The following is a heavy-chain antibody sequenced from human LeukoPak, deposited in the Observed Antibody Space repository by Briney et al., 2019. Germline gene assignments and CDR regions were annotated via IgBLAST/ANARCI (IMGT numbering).Heavy chain of an antibody. CDR1: GGSISSSSYY. V-gene: IGHV4-39*01. CDR3: ARQKGDGGSTAFDI. J-gene: IGHJ3*02. Sequence: SETLSLTCTVSGGSISSSSYYWGWIRQPPGKGLEWIGSIYYSGSTYYNPSLKSRVTISVDTSKNQFSLKLSSVTAADTAVYYCARQKGDGGSTAFDIWGQGTMVTVSS. CDR2: IYYSGST. D-gene: IGHD2-21*01.